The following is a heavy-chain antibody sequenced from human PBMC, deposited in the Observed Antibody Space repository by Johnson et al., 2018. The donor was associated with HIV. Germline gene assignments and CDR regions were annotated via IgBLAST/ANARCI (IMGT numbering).Heavy chain of an antibody. V-gene: IGHV3-30*18. CDR2: LSYDGSNE. CDR1: GFTFGIYG. J-gene: IGHJ3*02. CDR3: AKDRAEVVVVHDALDM. D-gene: IGHD3-22*01. Sequence: VQLVESGGGVVQPGTSLRLSCAASGFTFGIYGMHWVRQAPGKGLEWVALLSYDGSNEYYGDSVKGRFSISRDNSKKKLYLQMNSLRPEDTAVYYCAKDRAEVVVVHDALDMWGQGTMVTVSS.